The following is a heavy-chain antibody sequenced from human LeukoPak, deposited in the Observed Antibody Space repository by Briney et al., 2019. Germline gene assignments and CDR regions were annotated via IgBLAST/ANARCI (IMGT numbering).Heavy chain of an antibody. CDR2: IYYSGST. CDR1: GGSISSSSYY. J-gene: IGHJ5*02. D-gene: IGHD6-13*01. V-gene: IGHV4-39*01. Sequence: ASETLSLTCTVSGGSISSSSYYWGWIRHPPGEGLEWIGSIYYSGSTYYNPSLKSRATISVDTSKNQFSLKLSSVTAADTPVYYCARRQLVHNWFDPWGQGTLVTVSS. CDR3: ARRQLVHNWFDP.